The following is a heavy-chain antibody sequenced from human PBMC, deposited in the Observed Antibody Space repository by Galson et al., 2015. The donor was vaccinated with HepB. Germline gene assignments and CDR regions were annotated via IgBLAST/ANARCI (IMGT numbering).Heavy chain of an antibody. CDR3: ARNRGGYSWGDSFDN. D-gene: IGHD4-23*01. V-gene: IGHV4-4*07. J-gene: IGHJ3*02. CDR2: IFSSGTT. CDR1: GGSISRFH. Sequence: ETLSLTCSVSGGSISRFHWTWLRQPAGKGLEWIGRIFSSGTTKYNPSLKSRVIMSVDTFRNQFSLKLRSMTAADTAVYFCARNRGGYSWGDSFDNWGQGTIVTVFS.